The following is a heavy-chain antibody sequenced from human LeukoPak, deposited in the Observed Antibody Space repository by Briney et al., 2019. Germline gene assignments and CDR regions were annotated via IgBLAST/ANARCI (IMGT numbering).Heavy chain of an antibody. D-gene: IGHD1-26*01. J-gene: IGHJ3*02. CDR1: GGSISSGSYY. V-gene: IGHV4-39*01. CDR3: ARHKQSGTYYDAFDI. Sequence: SETLSLTCTVSGGSISSGSYYWSWIRQPPGKELECIGSIYYSGSTYYNPSLKSRVTISLDTSKNQFSLKLSSVTAADTAVYYCARHKQSGTYYDAFDIWGRGTMVTVSS. CDR2: IYYSGST.